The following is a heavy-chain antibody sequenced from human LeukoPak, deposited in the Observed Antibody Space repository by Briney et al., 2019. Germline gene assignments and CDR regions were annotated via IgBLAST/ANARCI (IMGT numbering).Heavy chain of an antibody. D-gene: IGHD3-3*01. CDR2: IYPGDSDT. V-gene: IGHV5-51*01. CDR1: GYSFTSYW. J-gene: IGHJ6*03. CDR3: ARVPYDFWSGYPDLYYYYYYMDV. Sequence: GESLKISCKGSGYSFTSYWIGWVRQMPGKGLEWMGIIYPGDSDTRYSPSFQGQVTISADKSISTAYPQWSSLKASDTAMYYCARVPYDFWSGYPDLYYYYYYMDVWGKGTTVTVSS.